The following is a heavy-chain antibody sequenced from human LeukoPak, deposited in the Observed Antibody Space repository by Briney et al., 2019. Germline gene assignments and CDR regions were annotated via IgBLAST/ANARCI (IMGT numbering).Heavy chain of an antibody. J-gene: IGHJ4*02. CDR2: ISVYNGNT. Sequence: ASVKVSCKASGYTFTSYGISWVRQAPGQGLEWIGWISVYNGNTIYAQKLQGRVTMTSDTSTSTAYMELRSLQSDDTAVYYCARAVSFSGSAVTGGAHWGQGTLVTVSS. CDR3: ARAVSFSGSAVTGGAH. V-gene: IGHV1-18*01. CDR1: GYTFTSYG. D-gene: IGHD6-19*01.